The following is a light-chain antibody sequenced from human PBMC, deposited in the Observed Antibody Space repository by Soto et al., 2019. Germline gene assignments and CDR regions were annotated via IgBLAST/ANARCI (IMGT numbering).Light chain of an antibody. Sequence: DNHMTKAASTLSAYVRHRFTITCLASQSISNWLAWYQQKPGKAPKILIYHASSLETGVPSRFSGSGSGTEFTLTISRLPPDDFATYYGEPCYSYGTFGQGTRVEIK. J-gene: IGKJ1*01. CDR3: EPCYSYGT. V-gene: IGKV1-5*01. CDR2: HAS. CDR1: QSISNW.